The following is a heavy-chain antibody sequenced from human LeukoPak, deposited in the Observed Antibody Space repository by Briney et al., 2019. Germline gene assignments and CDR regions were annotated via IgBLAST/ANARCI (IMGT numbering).Heavy chain of an antibody. CDR3: ASTNLVVPAAIPFDY. Sequence: SETLSLTCTVSGGSISSGDYYWGWIRQPPGTGLEWVGYIYYSGSTYYNPSLKSRVTISVDTSKNQFSLKLSSVTAADTAVYYCASTNLVVPAAIPFDYWGQGTLVTVSS. CDR1: GGSISSGDYY. CDR2: IYYSGST. V-gene: IGHV4-30-4*01. D-gene: IGHD2-2*01. J-gene: IGHJ4*02.